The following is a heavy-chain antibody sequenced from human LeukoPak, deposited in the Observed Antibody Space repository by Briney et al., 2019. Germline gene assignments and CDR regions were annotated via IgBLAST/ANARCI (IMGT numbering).Heavy chain of an antibody. Sequence: ASVKVSCKASGYTFTGYYIHWVRQAPGQGLEWMGWINPNSGGTNYAQKFQGRVTLTRDTSISTAYMELSRLRSDDTAVYYCARATGAHAFDIWGRGTMVTVSS. V-gene: IGHV1-2*02. D-gene: IGHD1-1*01. CDR3: ARATGAHAFDI. J-gene: IGHJ3*02. CDR2: INPNSGGT. CDR1: GYTFTGYY.